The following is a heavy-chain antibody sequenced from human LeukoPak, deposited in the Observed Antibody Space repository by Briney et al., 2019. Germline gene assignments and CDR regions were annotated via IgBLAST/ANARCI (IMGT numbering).Heavy chain of an antibody. CDR1: GFTFSSYE. CDR3: ARVYVVVVAATPYLFLDV. D-gene: IGHD2-15*01. V-gene: IGHV3-48*03. Sequence: GGSLRLSCAASGFTFSSYEMNWVRQAPGKGLEWVSYISSSGSTIYYADSVKGRFTISRDNAKNSLYLQMNSLRAEDTAVYYCARVYVVVVAATPYLFLDVWGKGTTVTIPS. J-gene: IGHJ6*04. CDR2: ISSSGSTI.